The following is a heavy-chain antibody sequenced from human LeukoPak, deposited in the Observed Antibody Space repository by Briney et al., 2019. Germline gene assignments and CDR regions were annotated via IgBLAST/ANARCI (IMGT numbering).Heavy chain of an antibody. CDR2: IYYTGAT. Sequence: NPSETLSLTCTVSGGSISSYYWTWIRQPPGKELQWIGYIYYTGATSYNPSLKSRVTISVDTSKKQFSLKLTSVTAADTAVYYCARYGGSGWVIDNWGQGTLVTVSS. CDR1: GGSISSYY. V-gene: IGHV4-59*08. J-gene: IGHJ4*02. D-gene: IGHD6-19*01. CDR3: ARYGGSGWVIDN.